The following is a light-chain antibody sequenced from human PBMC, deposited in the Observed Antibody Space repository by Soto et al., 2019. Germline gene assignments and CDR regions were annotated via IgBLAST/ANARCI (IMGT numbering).Light chain of an antibody. J-gene: IGKJ5*01. CDR3: QQCYSRPT. V-gene: IGKV1-39*01. CDR1: QMISTY. Sequence: DIQMTQSPSSLSASVGDRVIITCRASQMISTYLNWYQQKPGKAPTLLIYSTSTLQTGAPSRFSGSGSGTDFTLTISSVQPEDVATYYCQQCYSRPTFGQGTRLEIK. CDR2: STS.